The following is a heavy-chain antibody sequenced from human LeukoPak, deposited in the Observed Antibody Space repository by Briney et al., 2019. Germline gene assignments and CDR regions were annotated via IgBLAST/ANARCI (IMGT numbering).Heavy chain of an antibody. V-gene: IGHV4-39*07. CDR3: ARGTNDYGDYVRVGDFDY. Sequence: SETLSLTCTVSGVSISSSNSYWGWIRQPPGKGLEWIGSIYYSGNTYYNASLKSRVTISVDTSKNQFSLKLSSVTAADTAVYYCARGTNDYGDYVRVGDFDYWGQGTLVTVSS. D-gene: IGHD4-17*01. CDR2: IYYSGNT. CDR1: GVSISSSNSY. J-gene: IGHJ4*02.